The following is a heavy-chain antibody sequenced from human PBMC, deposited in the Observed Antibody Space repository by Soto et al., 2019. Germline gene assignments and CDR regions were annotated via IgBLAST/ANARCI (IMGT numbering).Heavy chain of an antibody. D-gene: IGHD5-18*01. CDR3: ATSPPAMVAPNI. CDR2: VYYSGGT. CDR1: GGSISSYS. Sequence: KPSETLSLTCTVSGGSISSYSWSWIRQAPGKGLEWIGYVYYSGGTNYNPSLKSRVTISVDTSKKQCSLKLRYVTAADPAVYYCATSPPAMVAPNIWGQGTLVTVSS. V-gene: IGHV4-59*01. J-gene: IGHJ4*02.